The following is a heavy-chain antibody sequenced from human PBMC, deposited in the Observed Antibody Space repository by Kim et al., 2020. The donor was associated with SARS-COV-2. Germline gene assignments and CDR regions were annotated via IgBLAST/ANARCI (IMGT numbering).Heavy chain of an antibody. CDR3: ARGGAWGFRVLNGYFDY. D-gene: IGHD3-10*01. CDR2: IYYSGST. J-gene: IGHJ4*03. CDR1: GGSISSYY. V-gene: IGHV4-59*13. Sequence: SETLSLTCTVSGGSISSYYWSWIRQPPGKGLEWIGYIYYSGSTNYNPSLKSRVTISVDTSKNQFSLKLSSVTAADTAVYYCARGGAWGFRVLNGYFDYWG.